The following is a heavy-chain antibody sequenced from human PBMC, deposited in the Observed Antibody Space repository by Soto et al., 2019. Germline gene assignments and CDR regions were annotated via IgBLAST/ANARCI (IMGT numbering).Heavy chain of an antibody. Sequence: GGSLRLSCAASGFTFSSYWMSWVRQAPGKGLEWVANIKQDGSEKYYVDSVKGRFTISRDNAKNSLYLQMNSLRAEDTAVYYCARDLKIVVVPGYFDYWGQGTLVTVSS. CDR3: ARDLKIVVVPGYFDY. CDR1: GFTFSSYW. V-gene: IGHV3-7*05. D-gene: IGHD2-2*01. J-gene: IGHJ4*02. CDR2: IKQDGSEK.